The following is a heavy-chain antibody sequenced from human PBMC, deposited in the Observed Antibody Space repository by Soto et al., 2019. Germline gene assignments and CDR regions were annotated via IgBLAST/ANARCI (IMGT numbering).Heavy chain of an antibody. J-gene: IGHJ5*02. CDR3: GRDHSLNIWSGSWFAP. CDR2: IYYSGST. D-gene: IGHD3-3*01. CDR1: GGSITSDNYY. V-gene: IGHV4-31*03. Sequence: SETLSLTCTVSGGSITSDNYYWTWIRQHPGKGLEWIGYIYYSGSTYYNPSLKSRVTISVDTSKNQFSLKLTSVTAADTAVYYCGRDHSLNIWSGSWFAPGGGGPRVTVPS.